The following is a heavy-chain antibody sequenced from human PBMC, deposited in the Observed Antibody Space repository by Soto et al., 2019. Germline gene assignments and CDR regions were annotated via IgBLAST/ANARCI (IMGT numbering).Heavy chain of an antibody. D-gene: IGHD5-12*01. CDR1: GVSISGYY. V-gene: IGHV4-59*01. CDR2: IYYSGSA. J-gene: IGHJ4*02. Sequence: QVQLQESGPGLVKPSETLSLTCTVSGVSISGYYWSWIRQPPGKGLQWIAYIYYSGSANYNPSLKSRVTVSLDTSKNQFSLKLSSVTAADTAVYYCARGGSAFSGYDYPFDYWGQGTLITVSS. CDR3: ARGGSAFSGYDYPFDY.